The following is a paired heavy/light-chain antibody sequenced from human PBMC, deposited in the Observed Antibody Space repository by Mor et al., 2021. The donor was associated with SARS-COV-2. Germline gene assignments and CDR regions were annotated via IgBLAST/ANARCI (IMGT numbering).Heavy chain of an antibody. V-gene: IGHV4-59*01. CDR3: ARVPELTGFDHGYYSGMDV. J-gene: IGHJ6*02. CDR2: VYYSGGS. D-gene: IGHD5-12*01. Sequence: QVRLQESGPGLVKPSETLSLTCSVSGGSISGFYWSWIRQPPGKGLQWIGVVYYSGGSSYNPSVRSRAAISLDTPKKQFSLELNSVTAADTAVYYCARVPELTGFDHGYYSGMDVWGQGTTVTVSS. CDR1: GGSISGFY.
Light chain of an antibody. CDR1: NLGGEY. V-gene: IGLV3-1*01. J-gene: IGLJ3*02. Sequence: SSELTQPPSVSVSPGQTASITCTGDNLGGEYVFWYQQKPGQSPVLVIYKDFRRPSGIPERFSGSTSGDTATLTISGTQPMDEADYYCQQWHTHTAVFGEGTKLSV. CDR3: QQWHTHTAV. CDR2: KDF.